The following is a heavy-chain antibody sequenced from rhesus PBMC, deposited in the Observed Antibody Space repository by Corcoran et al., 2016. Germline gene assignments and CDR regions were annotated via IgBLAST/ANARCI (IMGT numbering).Heavy chain of an antibody. Sequence: EVQLVQSGAEVQKPGATVKISCKASGYTFTDHYPNGVRQAPGKGVEWMGGFNTQDGEADYAQTFQDRVTITADTSTDTAFMERSSLRSEDTAVYYCARDRDSSGWIDYWGQGVLVTVSS. V-gene: IGHV1-111*02. J-gene: IGHJ4*01. CDR2: FNTQDGEA. CDR3: ARDRDSSGWIDY. CDR1: GYTFTDHY. D-gene: IGHD6-31*01.